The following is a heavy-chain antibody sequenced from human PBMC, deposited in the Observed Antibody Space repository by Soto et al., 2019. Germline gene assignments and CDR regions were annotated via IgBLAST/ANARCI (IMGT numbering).Heavy chain of an antibody. CDR2: ISGSGFKK. CDR1: CFIFENFG. V-gene: IGHV3-23*01. CDR3: AKNQGVELVPLATVDWFDP. J-gene: IGHJ5*02. D-gene: IGHD1-26*01. Sequence: GGSLRLSCAASCFIFENFGMSWVRQAPGKGLEWISSISGSGFKKYYADSVKGRFTISRDNSKSTAYLELNNLSAEDTAVYHCAKNQGVELVPLATVDWFDPWGQGSVVTVSS.